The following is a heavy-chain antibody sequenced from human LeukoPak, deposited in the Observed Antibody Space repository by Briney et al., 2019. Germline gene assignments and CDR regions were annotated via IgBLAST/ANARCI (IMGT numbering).Heavy chain of an antibody. CDR2: IYYSGST. CDR3: AREQLVYVDGMDV. D-gene: IGHD6-6*01. CDR1: GGSISSGGYY. Sequence: SQTLSLTCTVSGGSISSGGYYWSWIRQHPGKGLEWIGYIYYSGSTYYNPSLKSRVTISVDTSKNQFSLKLSSVTAADTAVYYRAREQLVYVDGMDVWGQGTTVTASS. J-gene: IGHJ6*02. V-gene: IGHV4-31*03.